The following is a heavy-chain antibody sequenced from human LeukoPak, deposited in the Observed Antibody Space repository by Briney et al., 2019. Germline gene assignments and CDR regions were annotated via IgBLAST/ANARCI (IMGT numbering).Heavy chain of an antibody. CDR1: GNTFTTSW. J-gene: IGHJ5*02. Sequence: GESLKISCKGAGNTFTTSWIGWVRQMPGKGLEWMGIIYVGDSDTRYRPSFQGQVTISADQSLNTAYLQWSSLKASDTAMYYCARVVNYDTSGYQTKNWFYPWGQGTLVTVSS. CDR2: IYVGDSDT. D-gene: IGHD3-22*01. CDR3: ARVVNYDTSGYQTKNWFYP. V-gene: IGHV5-51*01.